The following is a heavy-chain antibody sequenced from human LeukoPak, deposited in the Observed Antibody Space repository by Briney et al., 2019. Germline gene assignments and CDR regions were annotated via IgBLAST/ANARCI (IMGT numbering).Heavy chain of an antibody. CDR3: AREAAGSGLGY. D-gene: IGHD6-13*01. V-gene: IGHV3-48*03. J-gene: IGHJ4*02. Sequence: GGSLRLSCAASGFTFSSYEMNWVRQAPGKGLEWVSYISSSGSTIYYADSVKGRFTISRDNAKNSLYLQMNSLRAEDTAVYYCAREAAGSGLGYWGQGTLVTVSS. CDR2: ISSSGSTI. CDR1: GFTFSSYE.